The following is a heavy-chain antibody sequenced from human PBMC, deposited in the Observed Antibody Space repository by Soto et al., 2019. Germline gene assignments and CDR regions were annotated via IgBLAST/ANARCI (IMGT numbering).Heavy chain of an antibody. CDR1: GYTFTGHY. V-gene: IGHV1-2*02. J-gene: IGHJ5*01. D-gene: IGHD3-22*01. CDR3: ARGTMIVVLNWFDS. Sequence: SVKVSCKASGYTFTGHYVHWVRQAPGQGLEWMGWINPNSGGTNYAQDFQGRVTMTRDTSINTTYMDLSGLRSEDTAVYYCARGTMIVVLNWFDSWGQGTLVTVSS. CDR2: INPNSGGT.